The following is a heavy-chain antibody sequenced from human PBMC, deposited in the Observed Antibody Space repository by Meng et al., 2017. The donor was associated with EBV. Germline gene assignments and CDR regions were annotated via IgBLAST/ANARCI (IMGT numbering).Heavy chain of an antibody. CDR3: ARPFPSWQSPRLDPFGA. V-gene: IGHV4-39*01. D-gene: IGHD6-19*01. Sequence: QLQLRESGPGQVKPSXTLXLTCTXSGXSISSFYYWGWIRQPPGRGLEWIGSVHYTGSTYYSPSLKSRVTVSVDTSKNQFSLRLTSVTAADTAAYYCARPFPSWQSPRLDPFGAWGQGTLVTVSS. CDR2: VHYTGST. CDR1: GXSISSFYY. J-gene: IGHJ5*02.